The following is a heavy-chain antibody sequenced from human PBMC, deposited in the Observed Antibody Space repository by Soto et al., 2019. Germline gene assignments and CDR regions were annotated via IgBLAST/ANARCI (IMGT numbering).Heavy chain of an antibody. D-gene: IGHD2-8*02. CDR3: PRHEGWTGPDQ. CDR2: IFHDGNT. Sequence: PSETLSLTCAVSGASIGSGGWWSWVRQPPGKGLEWIAEIFHDGNTNYSPSLKSRVTISVDKSQNQFSLNVYSVTAADTAVYYCPRHEGWTGPDQWGQGTLVTVS. V-gene: IGHV4-4*02. CDR1: GASIGSGGW. J-gene: IGHJ5*02.